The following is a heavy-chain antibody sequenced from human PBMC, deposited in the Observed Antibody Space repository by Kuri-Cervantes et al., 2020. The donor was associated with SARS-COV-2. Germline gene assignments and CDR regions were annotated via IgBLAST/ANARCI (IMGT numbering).Heavy chain of an antibody. CDR2: MNPNSGNT. D-gene: IGHD3-3*01. V-gene: IGHV1-8*02. J-gene: IGHJ2*01. CDR1: GYTLTSYD. Sequence: ASVKVSCKASGYTLTSYDINWVRQATGQGLEWMGWMNPNSGNTGYAQKFQGRVTITRNTSISTAYMELSSLRSEDTAVYYCARAHAYDFWSGYSHWYFDLWGRGTLVTVSS. CDR3: ARAHAYDFWSGYSHWYFDL.